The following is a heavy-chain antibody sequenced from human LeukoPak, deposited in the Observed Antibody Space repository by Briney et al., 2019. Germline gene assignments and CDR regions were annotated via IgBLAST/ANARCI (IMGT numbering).Heavy chain of an antibody. CDR3: ARHGFSGSYYSTFDI. J-gene: IGHJ3*02. D-gene: IGHD1-26*01. CDR2: IYPGDSDT. CDR1: GYSFTSYW. V-gene: IGHV5-51*01. Sequence: GESLKISCKGSGYSFTSYWIGWVRQMPGKGLEWMGIIYPGDSDTRYSPSFQGQVTISADKSISTAYLQWSSLKASDTAMYYCARHGFSGSYYSTFDIWGQGTMVTVSS.